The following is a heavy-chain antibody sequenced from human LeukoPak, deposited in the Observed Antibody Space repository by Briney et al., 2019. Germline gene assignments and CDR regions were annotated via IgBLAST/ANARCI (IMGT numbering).Heavy chain of an antibody. V-gene: IGHV1-18*04. Sequence: ASVKVSCKASGYTFTSYGISWVRQAPGQGLEWMGWISAYNGNTNYAQKLQGRVTMTTDTSTSTAYMELRSLRSDDTAVYYCARDRDMITFGGVIADYWGQGTLATVSS. J-gene: IGHJ4*02. CDR1: GYTFTSYG. CDR2: ISAYNGNT. D-gene: IGHD3-16*02. CDR3: ARDRDMITFGGVIADY.